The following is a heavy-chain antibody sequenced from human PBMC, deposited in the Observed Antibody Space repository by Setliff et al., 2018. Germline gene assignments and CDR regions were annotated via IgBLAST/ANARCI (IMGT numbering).Heavy chain of an antibody. CDR2: INSDGSSI. V-gene: IGHV3-74*01. Sequence: GGSLRLSCAASGFRFSRHWMYWVRQAPGKGLVWVSRINSDGSSITYADSVKGRFTISRDNAKNTLYLQMNSLRAEDTAVYYCVRVKAEAYRDDFYFYMDVWGKGTTVTVSS. CDR1: GFRFSRHW. J-gene: IGHJ6*03. CDR3: VRVKAEAYRDDFYFYMDV. D-gene: IGHD6-19*01.